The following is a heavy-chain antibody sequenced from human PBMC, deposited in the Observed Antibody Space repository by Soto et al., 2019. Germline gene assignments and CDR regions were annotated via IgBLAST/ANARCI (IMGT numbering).Heavy chain of an antibody. CDR3: ARGIKYGAYSRWFDP. V-gene: IGHV1-24*01. J-gene: IGHJ5*02. D-gene: IGHD4-17*01. CDR2: IDPEDGET. Sequence: ASVKVSCKVSGYTLTELSIHGVRQAPGKGREWMGGIDPEDGETTYEQKVQGRVTMTEDTSTDTAYMELSSLRSEDTAVYFCARGIKYGAYSRWFDPWGQGTLVTVSS. CDR1: GYTLTELS.